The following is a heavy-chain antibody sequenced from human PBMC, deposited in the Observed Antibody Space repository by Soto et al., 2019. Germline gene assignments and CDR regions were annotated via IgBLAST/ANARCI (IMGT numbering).Heavy chain of an antibody. CDR2: MNPNSGNT. CDR1: GYTFSSYY. CDR3: ARTLYGDNVDY. J-gene: IGHJ4*02. Sequence: ASVKVSCKASGYTFSSYYMNRVRQATGQGLEWMGWMNPNSGNTGYAQKFQGRVTMTRNTSISTAYMELSSLRSEDTAVYYCARTLYGDNVDYWGQGTLVTVSS. D-gene: IGHD4-17*01. V-gene: IGHV1-8*02.